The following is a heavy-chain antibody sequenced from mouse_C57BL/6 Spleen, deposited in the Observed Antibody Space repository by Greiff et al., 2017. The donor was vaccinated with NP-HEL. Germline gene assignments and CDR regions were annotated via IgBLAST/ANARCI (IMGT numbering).Heavy chain of an antibody. D-gene: IGHD1-1*01. CDR3: TRNATVVAPFDC. CDR2: ILPSIGRT. V-gene: IGHV15-2*01. J-gene: IGHJ2*01. CDR1: DSEVFPIAY. Sequence: QVQLQQSGSELRSPGSSVKLSCKASDSEVFPIAYMSLVRQKPGHGFEWIGGILPSIGRTIYGEKFEDKATLDAGTLSNTAYLELSSLTSEDSAIYYCTRNATVVAPFDCGGQGTTLAVSS.